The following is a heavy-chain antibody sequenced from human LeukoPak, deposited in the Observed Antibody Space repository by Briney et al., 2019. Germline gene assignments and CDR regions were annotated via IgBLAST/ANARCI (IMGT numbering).Heavy chain of an antibody. D-gene: IGHD5-24*01. CDR3: ARGRDRSKAGDY. CDR2: IHPSGIF. Sequence: SETLSLTCAVYGGSCDDYYCSGLRQPPGKGLEWIGEIHPSGIFYYNSSLLSRVTISIDTSKSQFSLRLTSVTAADTAFYYCARGRDRSKAGDYWGQGSLVTVSS. V-gene: IGHV4-34*01. CDR1: GGSCDDYY. J-gene: IGHJ4*02.